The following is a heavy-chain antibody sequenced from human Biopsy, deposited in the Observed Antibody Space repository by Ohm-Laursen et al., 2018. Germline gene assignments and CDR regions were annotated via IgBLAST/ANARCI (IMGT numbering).Heavy chain of an antibody. D-gene: IGHD3-10*01. J-gene: IGHJ6*02. CDR1: GYTFTSYD. CDR2: MNPNSGNT. V-gene: IGHV1-8*01. Sequence: SVKVSCKASGYTFTSYDINWVRQATGQGLEWMGWMNPNSGNTDYAQKFQGRVTMTRNTSISTAYMELNSLRSGDTAVYYCARGSFWFGGNYYYYGMDVWGQGTTVTVSS. CDR3: ARGSFWFGGNYYYYGMDV.